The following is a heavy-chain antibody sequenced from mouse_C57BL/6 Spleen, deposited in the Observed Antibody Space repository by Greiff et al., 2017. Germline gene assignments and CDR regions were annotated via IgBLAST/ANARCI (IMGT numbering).Heavy chain of an antibody. CDR1: GYTFTSYW. J-gene: IGHJ3*01. Sequence: EVQLKESGTVLARPGASVKMSCKTSGYTFTSYWMHWVKQRPGQGLEWIGAIYPGNSDTSYNQKFKGKAKLTAVTSASTAYMELSSLTNEDSAVYYCTKGIDSNRAWFAYWGQGTLVTVSA. D-gene: IGHD2-5*01. CDR3: TKGIDSNRAWFAY. V-gene: IGHV1-5*01. CDR2: IYPGNSDT.